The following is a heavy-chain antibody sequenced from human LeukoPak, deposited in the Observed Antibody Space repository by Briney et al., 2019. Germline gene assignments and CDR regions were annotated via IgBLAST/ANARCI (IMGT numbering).Heavy chain of an antibody. CDR1: GFTFSSYW. J-gene: IGHJ6*02. D-gene: IGHD1-26*01. CDR2: IKQDGSEK. CDR3: ARDFDYRGSYYYYYGMDV. Sequence: GGSLRLSCAASGFTFSSYWMSWVRQAPGKGREWVANIKQDGSEKYYVDSVKGRFTISRDNAKNSLYLQMNSVRAEDTAVYYCARDFDYRGSYYYYYGMDVWGQGTTVTVSS. V-gene: IGHV3-7*01.